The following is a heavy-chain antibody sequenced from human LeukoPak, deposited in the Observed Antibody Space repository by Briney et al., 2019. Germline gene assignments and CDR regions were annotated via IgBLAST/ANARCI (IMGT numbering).Heavy chain of an antibody. D-gene: IGHD3-22*01. Sequence: GGSLRLSCAASRFTFSTYWMHWVRQAPGKGLVWVSRINSDGSSTGYADSVKGRFTISRDNAKNTLYLQMNSLRAEDTAVYYCAGDSSGYYYWFDPWGQGTLVTVSS. J-gene: IGHJ5*02. CDR2: INSDGSST. CDR1: RFTFSTYW. CDR3: AGDSSGYYYWFDP. V-gene: IGHV3-74*01.